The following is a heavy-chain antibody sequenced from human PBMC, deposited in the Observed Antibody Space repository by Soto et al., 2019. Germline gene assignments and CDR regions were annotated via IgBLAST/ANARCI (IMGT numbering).Heavy chain of an antibody. V-gene: IGHV4-31*03. CDR3: AREGGDGVDY. CDR2: IYYSGDT. D-gene: IGHD3-16*01. Sequence: SETLSLTCTVSGVSISSANYYWSWIRQHPGKGLEWIGYIYYSGDTYYNPSLKRRLTISLDTSKNQFSLRLNSVTAADTAVYYCAREGGDGVDYWGQGSLVTVSS. CDR1: GVSISSANYY. J-gene: IGHJ4*02.